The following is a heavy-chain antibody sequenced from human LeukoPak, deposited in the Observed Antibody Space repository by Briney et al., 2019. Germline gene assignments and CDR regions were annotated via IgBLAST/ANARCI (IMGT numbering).Heavy chain of an antibody. Sequence: GGSLRLSCAASGFTFSSYSMNWVRQAPGKGLEWVSSISSSSSYIYYADSVKARFTISRDNAKNSLYLQMNSLRAEDTAVYYCARDIAVAGTDGYWGQGTLVTVSS. CDR1: GFTFSSYS. CDR2: ISSSSSYI. J-gene: IGHJ4*02. V-gene: IGHV3-21*01. CDR3: ARDIAVAGTDGY. D-gene: IGHD6-19*01.